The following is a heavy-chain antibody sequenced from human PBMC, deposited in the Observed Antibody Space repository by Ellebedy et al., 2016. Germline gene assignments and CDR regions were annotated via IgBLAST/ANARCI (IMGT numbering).Heavy chain of an antibody. Sequence: GESLKISCAASGFTFSDYYMSWIRQAPGKGLEWVSYISSSGSTIYYADSVKGRFTISRDNAKNSLYLQMNNLRADDTAVYYCARDRTSLTTLTPDAFDVWGQGTLVTVSS. CDR1: GFTFSDYY. V-gene: IGHV3-11*04. D-gene: IGHD4-11*01. CDR2: ISSSGSTI. CDR3: ARDRTSLTTLTPDAFDV. J-gene: IGHJ3*01.